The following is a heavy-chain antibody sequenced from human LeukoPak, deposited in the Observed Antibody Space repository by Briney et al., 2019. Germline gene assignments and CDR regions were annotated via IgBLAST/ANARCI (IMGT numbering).Heavy chain of an antibody. V-gene: IGHV4-59*01. CDR3: ARTISGGSCDFDY. CDR2: IYYSGST. D-gene: IGHD2-15*01. CDR1: GGSISSYY. J-gene: IGHJ4*02. Sequence: SSETLSLTCTVSGGSISSYYWSWIRQPPGKGLEWIGYIYYSGSTNYNPSLKSRVTISVDTSKNQFSLKLSSVTAADTAVYYCARTISGGSCDFDYWGQGTLVTVSS.